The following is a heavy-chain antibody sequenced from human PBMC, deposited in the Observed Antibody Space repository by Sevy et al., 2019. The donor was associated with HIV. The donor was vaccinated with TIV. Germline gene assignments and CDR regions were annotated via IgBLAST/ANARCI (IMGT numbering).Heavy chain of an antibody. CDR1: GFSFDSYG. D-gene: IGHD2-15*01. Sequence: GGSLRLSCAVSGFSFDSYGMTWVRQAPGKGLEWVSAISGSGTRTYYADSVKGRFIISRDNSKNTLDLQMNSLRAEDTAIYYCARDSANITVVVAPWGYYYGLDVWGQGTTVTVSS. CDR3: ARDSANITVVVAPWGYYYGLDV. J-gene: IGHJ6*02. V-gene: IGHV3-23*01. CDR2: ISGSGTRT.